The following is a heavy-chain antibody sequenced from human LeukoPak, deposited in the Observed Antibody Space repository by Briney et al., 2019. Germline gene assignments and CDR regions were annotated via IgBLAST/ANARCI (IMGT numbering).Heavy chain of an antibody. CDR1: GGSFIGFH. V-gene: IGHV4-34*01. CDR2: INHSGST. J-gene: IGHJ4*02. D-gene: IGHD2-8*01. CDR3: ARRRFVRGPDVVNPFDY. Sequence: SETLSLTCAVYGGSFIGFHWNWIRQPPGKGLEWIGDINHSGSTNYNPSLTSRVTISVDPSKNQFSLNLSSVTAADTAVYYCARRRFVRGPDVVNPFDYWGQGTLVTVSS.